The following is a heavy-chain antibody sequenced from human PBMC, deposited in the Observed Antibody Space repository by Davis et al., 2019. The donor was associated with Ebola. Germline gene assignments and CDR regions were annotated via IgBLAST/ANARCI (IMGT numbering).Heavy chain of an antibody. J-gene: IGHJ6*02. Sequence: ASVQVSCKASGYTFTAYYIHWVRQAPGQGLEWMGWINPNTGGTNYAQHFQGRPTTTRDTSISTAYVQLSSLRSEDTAVFYCVRGMVRGDFGLDVWGQGTTVTVSS. CDR1: GYTFTAYY. CDR2: INPNTGGT. V-gene: IGHV1-2*02. CDR3: VRGMVRGDFGLDV. D-gene: IGHD3-10*01.